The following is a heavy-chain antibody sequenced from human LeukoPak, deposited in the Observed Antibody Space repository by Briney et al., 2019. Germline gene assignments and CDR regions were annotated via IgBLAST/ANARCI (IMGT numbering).Heavy chain of an antibody. CDR1: GYSFTGYY. V-gene: IGHV1-2*02. CDR3: ARGLQTLSGYDLYSFDY. J-gene: IGHJ4*02. CDR2: INPNSGGT. D-gene: IGHD5-12*01. Sequence: ASVKVCCKAAGYSFTGYYIHWVRQAQGQGMEWMGWINPNSGGTNYAQKFQGRVTMTTDTSISTAYMELSRLRSDDTAVSYCARGLQTLSGYDLYSFDYWGQGTLVTVSS.